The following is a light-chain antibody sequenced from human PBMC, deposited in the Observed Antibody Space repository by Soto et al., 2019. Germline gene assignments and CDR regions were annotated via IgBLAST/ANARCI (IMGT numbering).Light chain of an antibody. V-gene: IGKV3-20*01. CDR3: QQYGSSPGT. J-gene: IGKJ4*01. CDR1: QSVSTY. CDR2: GAS. Sequence: EIVLTQSPGTLSLSPGERATLSCRASQSVSTYLAWYQQKPGQAPRLLISGASSRATGIPDRFSGSGSGTDFTLTISRLEPEDFAEYCCQQYGSSPGTFGGGTKVAIK.